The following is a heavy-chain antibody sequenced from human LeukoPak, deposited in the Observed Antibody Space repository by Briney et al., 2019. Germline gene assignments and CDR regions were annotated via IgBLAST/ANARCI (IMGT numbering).Heavy chain of an antibody. V-gene: IGHV3-21*01. CDR3: ARVTCSSTSCYTRGNFDY. CDR1: GFTFSSYS. Sequence: GSLRLSCAASGFTFSSYSMHWVRQAPGKGLEWVSSISSSSSYIYYADSVKGRFTISRDNAKNSLYLQMNSLRAEDTAVYYCARVTCSSTSCYTRGNFDYWGQGTLVTVSS. D-gene: IGHD2-2*02. J-gene: IGHJ4*02. CDR2: ISSSSSYI.